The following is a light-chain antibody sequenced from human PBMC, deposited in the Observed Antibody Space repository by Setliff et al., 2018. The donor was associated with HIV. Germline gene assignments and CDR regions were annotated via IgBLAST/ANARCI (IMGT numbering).Light chain of an antibody. J-gene: IGLJ1*01. CDR3: CSYTGSDTIDV. V-gene: IGLV2-23*02. CDR1: SGDVGTYNL. Sequence: QSVLTQPASVSGSSGQAITISCTGTSGDVGTYNLVSWYQQHPGKAPPLIIYEVTKRPSGVSARCSGSKSGNTASLIISGLQAEDEADYYCCSYTGSDTIDVFGTGTKVTVL. CDR2: EVT.